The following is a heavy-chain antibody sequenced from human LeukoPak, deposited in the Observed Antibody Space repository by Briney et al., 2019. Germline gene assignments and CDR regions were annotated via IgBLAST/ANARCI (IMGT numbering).Heavy chain of an antibody. CDR3: ARGELELLAGDY. Sequence: GGPLRLSCAASGFTFSSNYMSWVRQAPGKGLEWVSVIYSGGSTYYADSVKGRFTISRDNSKNTLYLQMNSLRAEDTAVYYCARGELELLAGDYWGQGTLVTVSS. V-gene: IGHV3-53*01. CDR2: IYSGGST. D-gene: IGHD1-7*01. J-gene: IGHJ4*02. CDR1: GFTFSSNY.